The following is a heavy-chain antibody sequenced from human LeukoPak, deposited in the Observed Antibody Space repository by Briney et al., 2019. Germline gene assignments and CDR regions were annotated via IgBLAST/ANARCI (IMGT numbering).Heavy chain of an antibody. CDR1: GFTFSTYA. CDR2: ISYDGSNK. Sequence: PGGSLRLSCAASGFTFSTYAFHWVRQAPGKGLEWVAVISYDGSNKYYADSVKGRFTISRDNSKNTLYLQMNSLRAEDTAVYYCARAYCGGDCSGYFQHWGQGTLVTVSS. J-gene: IGHJ1*01. CDR3: ARAYCGGDCSGYFQH. V-gene: IGHV3-30-3*01. D-gene: IGHD2-21*02.